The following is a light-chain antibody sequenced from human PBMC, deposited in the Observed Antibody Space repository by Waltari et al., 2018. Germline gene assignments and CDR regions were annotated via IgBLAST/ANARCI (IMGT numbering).Light chain of an antibody. CDR3: QQNYSPPWT. V-gene: IGKV1-39*01. J-gene: IGKJ1*01. Sequence: DIQMTQSPTSLSASVGDRVTITCRASQSISPYLNWYQQKPGKAPNLLIHTASTLESGVPSSFSGGGSGTEFTLTISSLQPEDSATYVCQQNYSPPWTFGQGTKVEI. CDR2: TAS. CDR1: QSISPY.